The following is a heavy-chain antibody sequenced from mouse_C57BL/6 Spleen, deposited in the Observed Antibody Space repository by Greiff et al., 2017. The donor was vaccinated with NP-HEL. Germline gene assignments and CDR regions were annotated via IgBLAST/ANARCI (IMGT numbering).Heavy chain of an antibody. CDR3: ARAVVLRWE. CDR1: GYTFTSYW. D-gene: IGHD1-1*01. CDR2: IYPSDSET. Sequence: QVQLQQPGAELVRPGSSVKLSCKASGYTFTSYWMDWVKQRPGQGLEWIGNIYPSDSETHYNQKFKDKATLTVDKSSSTAYMQLSSLTSEDSAVYYCARAVVLRWEWGQGTTLTVSS. V-gene: IGHV1-61*01. J-gene: IGHJ2*01.